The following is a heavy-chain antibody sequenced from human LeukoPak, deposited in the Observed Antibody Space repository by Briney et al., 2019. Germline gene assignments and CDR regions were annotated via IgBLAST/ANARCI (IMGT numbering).Heavy chain of an antibody. J-gene: IGHJ4*02. V-gene: IGHV4-39*01. CDR1: GGSISSSSYY. D-gene: IGHD6-6*01. CDR2: IYYSGST. CDR3: ARQGMAARDN. Sequence: SETLSLTCTVSGGSISSSSYYWGWIRQPPGKGLEWIGSIYYSGSTYYNPSLKSRATISVDTSKNQFSLKLSSVTAADAAVYYCARQGMAARDNWGQGTLVTVSS.